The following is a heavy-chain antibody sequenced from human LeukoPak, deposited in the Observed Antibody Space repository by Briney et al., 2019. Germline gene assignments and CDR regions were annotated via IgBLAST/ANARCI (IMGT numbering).Heavy chain of an antibody. CDR1: GGNFNNYG. CDR2: FIPVFDIV. J-gene: IGHJ6*03. CDR3: ARDGNERGYSYGYEFLYYYYYMDV. Sequence: GASVKVSCKASGGNFNNYGFSWVRQVPGQGLEWMGGFIPVFDIVHYAQKFKDRVTITANKSTRTTYMELSSLRSEDTAVYYCARDGNERGYSYGYEFLYYYYYMDVWGKGTTVTVSS. V-gene: IGHV1-69*10. D-gene: IGHD5-18*01.